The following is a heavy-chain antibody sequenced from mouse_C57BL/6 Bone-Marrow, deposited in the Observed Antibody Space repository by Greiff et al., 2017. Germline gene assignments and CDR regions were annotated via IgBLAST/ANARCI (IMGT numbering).Heavy chain of an antibody. CDR3: ASPIPYYGSPWFAY. V-gene: IGHV1-64*01. J-gene: IGHJ3*01. CDR2: IHPNSGST. D-gene: IGHD1-1*01. CDR1: GYTFTSYW. Sequence: QVQLQQPGAELVKPGASVKLSCKASGYTFTSYWMHWVKQRPGQGLEWIGMIHPNSGSTNYNEKFKSKATLTVDKSSSTAYMQLSSLTSEDSAVYYCASPIPYYGSPWFAYWGQGTLVTVSA.